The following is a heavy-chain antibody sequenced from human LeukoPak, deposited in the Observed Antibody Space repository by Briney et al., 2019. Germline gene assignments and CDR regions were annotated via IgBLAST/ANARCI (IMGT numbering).Heavy chain of an antibody. Sequence: SVKVSCKASGGTFSSYGINWVRQAPGQGLEWMGRIIPMLGTTNYAQKFQGRVTITADKSTSTAYMELSSLRSEDTAVYFCARDPLSSSYSSTWYYFDYWGQGTLVTVSS. CDR3: ARDPLSSSYSSTWYYFDY. D-gene: IGHD6-13*01. CDR2: IIPMLGTT. CDR1: GGTFSSYG. V-gene: IGHV1-69*04. J-gene: IGHJ4*02.